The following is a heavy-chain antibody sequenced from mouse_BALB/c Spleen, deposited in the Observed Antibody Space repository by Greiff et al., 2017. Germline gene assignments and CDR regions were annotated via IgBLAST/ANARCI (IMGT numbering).Heavy chain of an antibody. D-gene: IGHD1-1*01. V-gene: IGHV1-14*01. CDR2: INPYNDGT. J-gene: IGHJ4*01. CDR1: GYTFTSYV. Sequence: EVKLVESGPELVKPGASVKMSCKASGYTFTSYVMHWVKQKPGQGLEWIGYINPYNDGTKYNEKFKGKATLTSDKSSSTAYMELSSLTSEDSAVYYCARGGVRGSSLYYAMDYWGQGTSVTVSS. CDR3: ARGGVRGSSLYYAMDY.